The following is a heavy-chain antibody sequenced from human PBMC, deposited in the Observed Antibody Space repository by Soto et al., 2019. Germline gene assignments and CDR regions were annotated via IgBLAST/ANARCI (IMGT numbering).Heavy chain of an antibody. CDR3: AKVRSSILYYQLEYYFDY. CDR1: GFTFSSYA. V-gene: IGHV3-23*01. D-gene: IGHD2-8*01. Sequence: GGSLRLSCAASGFTFSSYAMSWVRQAPGKGLEWVSAISGSGGSTYYADSVKGRFTISRDNSKNTLYLQMNSLRAEDTAVYYCAKVRSSILYYQLEYYFDYWGQGTLVTVSS. CDR2: ISGSGGST. J-gene: IGHJ4*02.